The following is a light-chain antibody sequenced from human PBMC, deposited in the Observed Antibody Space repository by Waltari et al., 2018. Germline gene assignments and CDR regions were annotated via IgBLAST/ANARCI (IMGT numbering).Light chain of an antibody. Sequence: SYVLAQPPSVSVAPGVTARITCGGNDIGYKSVHWYQVKAGQAPVVVGSDDSDRPSGSPGRFSASTPASTATLTISGVEAGDEADYYCQVWDSSSDHVVFGGGTKLTVL. CDR3: QVWDSSSDHVV. CDR2: DDS. CDR1: DIGYKS. J-gene: IGLJ2*01. V-gene: IGLV3-21*02.